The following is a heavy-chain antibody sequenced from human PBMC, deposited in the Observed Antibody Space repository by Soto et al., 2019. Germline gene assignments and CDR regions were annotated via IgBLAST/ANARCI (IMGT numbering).Heavy chain of an antibody. Sequence: QVQLQESGPGLVKLSKTLSLTCTVSGGSVSSGSYYWSWIRQPPGKGLEWIGYIYYSGSTNYNRSLKSGVTTSVDTSKNQFSLKLSSVTAADTAVYYCARGSGPNDAFDISGQGTMVTVSS. CDR3: ARGSGPNDAFDI. J-gene: IGHJ3*02. CDR2: IYYSGST. V-gene: IGHV4-61*01. CDR1: GGSVSSGSYY. D-gene: IGHD2-15*01.